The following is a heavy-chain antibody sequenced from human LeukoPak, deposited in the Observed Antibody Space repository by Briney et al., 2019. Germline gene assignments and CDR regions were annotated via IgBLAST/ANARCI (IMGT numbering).Heavy chain of an antibody. Sequence: GGSLRLSCAASGFTFSDYYMSWIRQAPGKGLEWVSYIGSSGYYADSVKGRFTISRDNAKNSLYLQMNSLRAEDTAVYYCARYCYNSSGYYYFDYWGQGTLVTVSS. CDR1: GFTFSDYY. CDR3: ARYCYNSSGYYYFDY. V-gene: IGHV3-11*01. CDR2: IGSSG. D-gene: IGHD3-22*01. J-gene: IGHJ4*02.